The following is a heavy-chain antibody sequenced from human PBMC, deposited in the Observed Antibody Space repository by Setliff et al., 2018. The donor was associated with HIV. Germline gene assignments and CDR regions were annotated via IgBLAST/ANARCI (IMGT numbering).Heavy chain of an antibody. J-gene: IGHJ4*02. CDR2: ISSSGINT. Sequence: GGSLRLSCAASGFTFSNYAMTWVRQAAGKGLEWVSAISSSGINTYYIDSVKGRFIISRDNSRNTLYLKLNSLRVEDTAVYFCAKEVSGGGWPRWGDQWGQGTRVTVSS. D-gene: IGHD6-19*01. CDR3: AKEVSGGGWPRWGDQ. V-gene: IGHV3-23*01. CDR1: GFTFSNYA.